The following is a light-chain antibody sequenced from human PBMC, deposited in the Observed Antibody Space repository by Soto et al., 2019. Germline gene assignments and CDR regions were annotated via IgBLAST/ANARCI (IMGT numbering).Light chain of an antibody. CDR2: AAS. Sequence: DIQMTQSPSSLSASSGDRVTITCRARLGIRNHVAWYQQKPGKVPHLLIYAASTLQPGVSSRFSGSGFGTDFSLTISSLQPEDVATYYCQMYDSFPLTFGGGTRVEI. CDR3: QMYDSFPLT. V-gene: IGKV1-27*01. J-gene: IGKJ4*01. CDR1: LGIRNH.